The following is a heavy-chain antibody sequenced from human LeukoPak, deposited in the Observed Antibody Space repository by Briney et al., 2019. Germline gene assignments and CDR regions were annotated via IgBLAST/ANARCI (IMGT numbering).Heavy chain of an antibody. CDR3: ARFLHMTMIVLGY. Sequence: ASVKVSCKASGYTFTDFYIHWVRQAPGQGLEWLGWINPAIGGTKYAQKFQDRITMTRDPSISTAYIDLSSLTSDDTAVYYCARFLHMTMIVLGYWGQGTLVTVSS. V-gene: IGHV1-2*02. J-gene: IGHJ4*02. D-gene: IGHD3-22*01. CDR2: INPAIGGT. CDR1: GYTFTDFY.